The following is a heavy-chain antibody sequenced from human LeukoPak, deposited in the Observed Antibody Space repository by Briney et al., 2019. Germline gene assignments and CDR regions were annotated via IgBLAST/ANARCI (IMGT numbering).Heavy chain of an antibody. CDR1: GGSISSGIYY. CDR3: ARADIAAAGTIDY. V-gene: IGHV4-30-2*01. CDR2: IYHSGST. J-gene: IGHJ4*02. Sequence: PSETLSLTCNVSGGSISSGIYYWSWIRQPPGKGLEWIGYIYHSGSTYYNPSLKSRVTISVDRSKNQFSLKLSSVTAADTAVYYCARADIAAAGTIDYWGQGTLVTVSS. D-gene: IGHD6-13*01.